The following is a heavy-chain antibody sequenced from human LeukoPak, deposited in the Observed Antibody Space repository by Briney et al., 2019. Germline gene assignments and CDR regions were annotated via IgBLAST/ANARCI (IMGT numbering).Heavy chain of an antibody. CDR2: INSDGSST. CDR3: ARLVGGAATGH. CDR1: GFTFSSYW. D-gene: IGHD6-13*01. Sequence: PGGSLRLSCAASGFTFSSYWMHWVRQAPGKGLVWVSRINSDGSSTSYADSVKGRFTISRDNAKNTLYLQMNSLRAEDTALYHCARLVGGAATGHWGQGTLVTVSS. J-gene: IGHJ4*02. V-gene: IGHV3-74*01.